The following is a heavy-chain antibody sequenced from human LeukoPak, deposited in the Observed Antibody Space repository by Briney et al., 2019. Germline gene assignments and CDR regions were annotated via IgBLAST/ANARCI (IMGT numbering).Heavy chain of an antibody. CDR1: GFTFSDYS. CDR2: ISSSSTYI. J-gene: IGHJ3*02. CDR3: ARPGTAAANDVFNI. V-gene: IGHV3-21*01. Sequence: GGSLRLSCAASGFTFSDYSMNWVLQAPGKGLEWVSSISSSSTYIYYADSVKGRFTISRDNAKYSLHLQMNSLRAEDTAVYYCARPGTAAANDVFNIWGQGTMVTVSS. D-gene: IGHD6-13*01.